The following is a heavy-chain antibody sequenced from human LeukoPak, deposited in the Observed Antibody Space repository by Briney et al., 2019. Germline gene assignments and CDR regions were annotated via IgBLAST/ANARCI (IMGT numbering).Heavy chain of an antibody. J-gene: IGHJ5*02. CDR3: ARIYLKMASAS. Sequence: GGSLRLSCAASGFTFSTYWMSWVRQAPGKGLGWVANIKEDGSEKYYVDSVKGRFTISRDNAKNSVSLQMNSLRAEDTAVYYCARIYLKMASASWGQGTLVTVSS. CDR1: GFTFSTYW. V-gene: IGHV3-7*01. CDR2: IKEDGSEK. D-gene: IGHD2-8*01.